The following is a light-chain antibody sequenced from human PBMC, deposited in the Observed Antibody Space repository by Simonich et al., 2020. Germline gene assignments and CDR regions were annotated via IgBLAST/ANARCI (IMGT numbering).Light chain of an antibody. J-gene: IGLJ3*02. Sequence: QSVLTQPPSVSGAPGQRVTISCPGSSSNIGAGYDVHWYQQLPGPAPKLLIYGNSKRPSGVPDRFSGSKSGTSASLAITGLQAEDEADYYCQSYDSSLSGWVFGGGTKLTVL. CDR2: GNS. CDR3: QSYDSSLSGWV. V-gene: IGLV1-40*01. CDR1: SSNIGAGYD.